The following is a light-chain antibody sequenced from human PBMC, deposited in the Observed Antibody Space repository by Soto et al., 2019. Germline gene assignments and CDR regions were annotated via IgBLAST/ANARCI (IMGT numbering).Light chain of an antibody. CDR1: SSDVGSYNL. CDR3: CSYAGSRV. CDR2: EGS. Sequence: QSALTQPASVSGSPGQSITISCTGTSSDVGSYNLVSWYQQHPGKAPKLMIYEGSKRPSGVSNRFSGSKSGNTASLTISGLQAEDEADYYCCSYAGSRVFGGGTKFTVL. J-gene: IGLJ3*02. V-gene: IGLV2-23*01.